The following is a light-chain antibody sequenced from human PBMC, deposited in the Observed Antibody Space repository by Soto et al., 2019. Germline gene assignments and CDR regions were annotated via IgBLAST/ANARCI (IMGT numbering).Light chain of an antibody. V-gene: IGKV1-5*01. J-gene: IGKJ1*01. CDR2: DAS. Sequence: DIQMTQSPSTLSASVGDRVTITCRASQSISSWLAWYQQKPGKAPKLLIYDASSLESGVPSRFSGSGSGTEFTLTISSLQPDDFATCFCQQYNSYSWTFGQWTKVEIK. CDR3: QQYNSYSWT. CDR1: QSISSW.